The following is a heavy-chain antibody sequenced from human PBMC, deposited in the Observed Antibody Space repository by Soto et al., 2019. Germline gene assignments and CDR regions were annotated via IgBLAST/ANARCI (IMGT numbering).Heavy chain of an antibody. J-gene: IGHJ4*02. CDR3: AREPNHFDY. D-gene: IGHD7-27*01. Sequence: QVQLVQSGAEVKKPGASVKVSCKASGYTFTSYGISWVRQAPRKGLEWMGWISAYNGNTKYAQNLQGRVTMTTDTPTRTAYRQLRSPRSDDTAVYYCAREPNHFDYWGQGTLVSVSS. CDR1: GYTFTSYG. V-gene: IGHV1-18*01. CDR2: ISAYNGNT.